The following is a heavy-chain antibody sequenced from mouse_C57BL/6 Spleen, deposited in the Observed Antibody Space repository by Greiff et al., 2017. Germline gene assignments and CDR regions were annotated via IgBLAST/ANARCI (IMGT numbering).Heavy chain of an antibody. V-gene: IGHV5-9*01. J-gene: IGHJ1*03. CDR1: GFTFSSYT. Sequence: EVHLVESGGGLVKPGGSLKLSCAASGFTFSSYTMSWVRQTPEKRLEWVATISGGGGNTYYPDSVKGRFTISRDNAKNTLYLQMSSLRSEDTALYYCAGPYGPGYFDVWGTGTTVTVSS. D-gene: IGHD1-1*01. CDR2: ISGGGGNT. CDR3: AGPYGPGYFDV.